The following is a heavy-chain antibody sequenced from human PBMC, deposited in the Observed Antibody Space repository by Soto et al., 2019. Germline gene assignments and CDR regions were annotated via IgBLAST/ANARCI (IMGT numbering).Heavy chain of an antibody. D-gene: IGHD3-22*01. CDR1: GYSFTTYS. Sequence: QVQLVQSGAEVTKPGASVKVSCKASGYSFTTYSLNWVRQAPGQGLEWMGWLATDNGNTNYAPKLQGRVTMTTDTSTSTAYMELRSLRSDDTAVYYCARGYDKSGYSGAVDIWGQGIMVTVSS. CDR2: LATDNGNT. CDR3: ARGYDKSGYSGAVDI. J-gene: IGHJ3*02. V-gene: IGHV1-18*04.